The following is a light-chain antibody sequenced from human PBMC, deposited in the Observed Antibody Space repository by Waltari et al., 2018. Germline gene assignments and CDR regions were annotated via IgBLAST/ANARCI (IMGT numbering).Light chain of an antibody. CDR1: SSDVGSYNY. J-gene: IGLJ1*01. CDR3: SSYAGNYTYV. CDR2: DVR. V-gene: IGLV2-11*01. Sequence: QSALTQPRSVSGSPGQSVTISCTGTSSDVGSYNYVSWYQQHPGKAPKVMIYDVRKRPSGVPDRFSGSKSGNTASLTISGLQAEDEADYYCSSYAGNYTYVFGTGTKVTVL.